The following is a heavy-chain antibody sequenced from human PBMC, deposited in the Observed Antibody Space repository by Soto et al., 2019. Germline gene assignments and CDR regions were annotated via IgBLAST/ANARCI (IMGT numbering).Heavy chain of an antibody. V-gene: IGHV3-33*08. CDR2: IWYDGSNK. Sequence: GGSLRLSCAASGFTFSRYGMHWVRQAPGKGLEWVAVIWYDGSNKYYADSVKGRFTISRDNSKNTLYLQMNSLRAEDTAVYYCARAVFRYCTNGVCYTGPVDYWGQGTLVTVSS. D-gene: IGHD2-8*01. CDR3: ARAVFRYCTNGVCYTGPVDY. CDR1: GFTFSRYG. J-gene: IGHJ4*02.